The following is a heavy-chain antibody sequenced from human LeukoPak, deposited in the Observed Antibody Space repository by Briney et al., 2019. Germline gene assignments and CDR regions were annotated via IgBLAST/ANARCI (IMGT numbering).Heavy chain of an antibody. CDR2: IYYSGST. CDR1: GGSISSYY. D-gene: IGHD6-13*01. Sequence: SETLSLTCTVSGGSISSYYWSWIRQPPGKGLEWIGYIYYSGSTNYNPSLKSRVTISADTSKNQFSLKLSSVTAADTAVYYCARRLVAAAGTPYDYWGQGTLVTVSS. CDR3: ARRLVAAAGTPYDY. J-gene: IGHJ4*02. V-gene: IGHV4-59*01.